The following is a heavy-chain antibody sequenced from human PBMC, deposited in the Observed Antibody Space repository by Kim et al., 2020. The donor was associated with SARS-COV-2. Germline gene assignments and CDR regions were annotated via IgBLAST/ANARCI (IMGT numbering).Heavy chain of an antibody. Sequence: ASVKVSCKASGYTFTGYYMHWVRQAPGQGLEWMGWINPNSGGTNYAQKFQGRVTMTRDTSISTAYMELSRLRSDDTAVYYCARDRGSSGWYKAWYYFDYWGQGTLVTVSS. D-gene: IGHD6-19*01. J-gene: IGHJ4*02. V-gene: IGHV1-2*02. CDR2: INPNSGGT. CDR3: ARDRGSSGWYKAWYYFDY. CDR1: GYTFTGYY.